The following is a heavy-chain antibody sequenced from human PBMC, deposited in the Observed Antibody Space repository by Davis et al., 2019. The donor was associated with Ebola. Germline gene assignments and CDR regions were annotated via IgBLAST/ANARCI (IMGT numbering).Heavy chain of an antibody. Sequence: AASVKVSCKASGYTFTSYGISWVRQAPGQGLEWMGWISAYNGNTNYAQKLQGRVTMTTDTSTSTAYMELRSLRSDDTAVYYCAGGVGIAVAGDYFDYWGQGTLVTVSS. J-gene: IGHJ4*02. CDR2: ISAYNGNT. CDR3: AGGVGIAVAGDYFDY. CDR1: GYTFTSYG. V-gene: IGHV1-18*04. D-gene: IGHD6-19*01.